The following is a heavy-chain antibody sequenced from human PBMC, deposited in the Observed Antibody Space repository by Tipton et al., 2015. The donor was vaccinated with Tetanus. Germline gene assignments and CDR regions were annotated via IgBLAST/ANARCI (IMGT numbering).Heavy chain of an antibody. J-gene: IGHJ4*02. CDR3: ARYDSSGVTFDY. CDR1: GYTFTTYY. D-gene: IGHD3-22*01. Sequence: QLVQSGPEVREPGASVKVSCKASGYTFTTYYMNWVRQAPGQGLEWMGIISPESGGTNYAQKFQGRVTMTVDTSTSTVYMDLSRPTSEDTAVYYCARYDSSGVTFDYWSQGTLVTVSS. CDR2: ISPESGGT. V-gene: IGHV1-46*01.